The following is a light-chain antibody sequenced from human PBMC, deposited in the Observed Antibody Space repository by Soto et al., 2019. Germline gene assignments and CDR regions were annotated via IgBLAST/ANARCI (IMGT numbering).Light chain of an antibody. CDR1: SSDVGRYNY. V-gene: IGLV2-14*01. CDR2: EVS. Sequence: QSVLTQPASVSGSPGQSITMSCTGSSSDVGRYNYISWYQQHPGRAPKLIIYEVSKRPSGVSNRFSGSKSGNTASLTISGLQAEDEADYYCTLYVSSTTIFGGGTKLTVL. J-gene: IGLJ2*01. CDR3: TLYVSSTTI.